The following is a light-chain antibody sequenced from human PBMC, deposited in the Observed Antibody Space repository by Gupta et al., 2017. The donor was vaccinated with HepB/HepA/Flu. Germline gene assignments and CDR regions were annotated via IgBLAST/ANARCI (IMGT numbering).Light chain of an antibody. CDR1: TSNLGAGFD. CDR2: GNS. CDR3: QSYDSSLRAVV. V-gene: IGLV1-40*01. Sequence: QSLLPQPPSVSGAPGQGVTISCTGSTSNLGAGFDVQWFQQLPGQAPKFFMYGNSNRPSGVPDRFSGSKSGTSASLTIIGLRAEDEADYYCQSYDSSLRAVVFGGGTKLTVL. J-gene: IGLJ2*01.